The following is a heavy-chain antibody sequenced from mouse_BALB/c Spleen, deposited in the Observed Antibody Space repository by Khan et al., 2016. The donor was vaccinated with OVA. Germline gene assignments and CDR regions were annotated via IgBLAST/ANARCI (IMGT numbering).Heavy chain of an antibody. CDR2: IWSAGST. V-gene: IGHV2-2*02. CDR3: ARRGYDYGRGALFAY. Sequence: QVQLKQSGPGLVQPSQSLSITCTVSGCSLSNYSVHWVRQSPGKGLEWLGVIWSAGSTDYNAAFISRLTISKDNSRSQVFFKMNSLQPNDTAIYYCARRGYDYGRGALFAYWGQGTLVTVSA. CDR1: GCSLSNYS. J-gene: IGHJ3*01. D-gene: IGHD2-4*01.